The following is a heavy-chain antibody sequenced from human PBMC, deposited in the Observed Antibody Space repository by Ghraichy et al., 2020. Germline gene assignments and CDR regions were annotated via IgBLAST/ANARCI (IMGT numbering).Heavy chain of an antibody. CDR3: AKGGLGRRPGLDY. V-gene: IGHV3-23*01. Sequence: GGSLRLSCGASGFNFSSYAMTWARQAPGKGLEYVSSISEGDGITYYSDSVKGRFTISRDNSKNTLYLQLNSLRAEDTAVYYCAKGGLGRRPGLDYWGQGTLVTVSS. J-gene: IGHJ4*02. CDR1: GFNFSSYA. CDR2: ISEGDGIT.